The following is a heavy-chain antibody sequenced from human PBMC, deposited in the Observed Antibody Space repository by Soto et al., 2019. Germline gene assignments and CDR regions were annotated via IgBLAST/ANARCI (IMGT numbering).Heavy chain of an antibody. CDR1: GGSISSGAYY. J-gene: IGHJ4*02. CDR2: IYYSGNT. Sequence: QVQLQESGPGLVKPSQTLSLTCTVSGGSISSGAYYWSWIRQHPGKGLEWIGYIYYSGNTYYNPSLKSRVTISVDTSKNQFSLKLSSVTAADTAVYYCARVGLRLGDYFHYWGQGTLVSVSS. V-gene: IGHV4-31*03. CDR3: ARVGLRLGDYFHY. D-gene: IGHD3-16*01.